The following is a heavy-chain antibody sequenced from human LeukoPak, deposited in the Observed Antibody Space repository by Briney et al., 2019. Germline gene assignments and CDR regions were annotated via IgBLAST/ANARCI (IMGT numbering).Heavy chain of an antibody. CDR3: TAIEAYYYDSSGYYY. CDR2: IRSKAYGGTT. D-gene: IGHD3-22*01. V-gene: IGHV3-49*03. Sequence: GGSLRLSCTASGFTFGDYAMSWFRQAPGKGLEWVGFIRSKAYGGTTEYAVSVKGRFTISRDDSKSIAYLQMNSLKTEDTAVYYCTAIEAYYYDSSGYYYWGQGTLVTVSS. CDR1: GFTFGDYA. J-gene: IGHJ4*02.